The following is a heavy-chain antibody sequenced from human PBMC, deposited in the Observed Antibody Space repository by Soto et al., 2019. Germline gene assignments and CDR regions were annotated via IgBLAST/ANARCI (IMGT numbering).Heavy chain of an antibody. D-gene: IGHD2-2*01. CDR2: IFHGGST. CDR1: GAPITWGDYS. Sequence: PSETLSLTCALSGAPITWGDYSWNWIRQPPGKGLEWIGYIFHGGSTYYSPSLRSRVTISVDRSRTQFSLKMSSVTAADTAVYYCARGRVVVPAAVMFNCLDPWGQGALVTVSS. J-gene: IGHJ5*02. V-gene: IGHV4-30-2*01. CDR3: ARGRVVVPAAVMFNCLDP.